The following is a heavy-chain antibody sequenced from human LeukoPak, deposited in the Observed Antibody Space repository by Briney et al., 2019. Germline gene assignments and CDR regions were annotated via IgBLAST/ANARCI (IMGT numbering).Heavy chain of an antibody. CDR1: GGSISSSSYY. J-gene: IGHJ4*02. D-gene: IGHD3-16*01. V-gene: IGHV4-39*01. CDR2: IYYSGST. CDR3: QLWGYYDYVWGSRDY. Sequence: SETLSLTCTVSGGSISSSSYYWGWIRQPPGKGLEWIGSIYYSGSTNYNPSLKSRVTISVDTSKNQFSLKLSSVTAADTAVYYCQLWGYYDYVWGSRDYWGQGTLVTVSS.